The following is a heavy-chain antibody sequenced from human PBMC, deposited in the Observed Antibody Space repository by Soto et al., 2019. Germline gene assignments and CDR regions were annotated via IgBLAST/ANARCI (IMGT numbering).Heavy chain of an antibody. D-gene: IGHD6-13*01. CDR2: ISGSGGST. CDR1: GFTFSSYA. Sequence: GRSLRLSCAASGFTFSSYAMSCVRQPPGKGLEWVSAISGSGGSTYYADSVKGRFTISRDNSKNTLYLQMNSLRAEDTAVYYCAAHPYSSSWLDAFDIWGQGTMVTVSS. J-gene: IGHJ3*02. V-gene: IGHV3-23*01. CDR3: AAHPYSSSWLDAFDI.